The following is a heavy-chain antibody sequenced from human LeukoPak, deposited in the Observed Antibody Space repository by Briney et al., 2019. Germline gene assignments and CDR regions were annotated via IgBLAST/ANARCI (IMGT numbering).Heavy chain of an antibody. Sequence: GESLKISCKGSGYSFTSYWIGWVRQMPGKGLEWMGIIFPGDFDSRYSPSFQGQVTISVDKSISTAYLQWSSLKASDTAMYYCARLIAVAGKGYFDYWGQGTLATVSS. CDR2: IFPGDFDS. J-gene: IGHJ4*02. CDR1: GYSFTSYW. D-gene: IGHD6-19*01. CDR3: ARLIAVAGKGYFDY. V-gene: IGHV5-51*01.